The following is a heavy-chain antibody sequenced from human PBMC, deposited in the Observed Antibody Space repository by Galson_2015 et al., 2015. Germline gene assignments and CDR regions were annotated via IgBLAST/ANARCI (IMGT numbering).Heavy chain of an antibody. CDR2: IYPGDSDT. J-gene: IGHJ3*02. V-gene: IGHV5-51*01. CDR1: GYSFTTYW. D-gene: IGHD6-19*01. Sequence: QSGAEVKKPGESLTISCEGSGYSFTTYWIGWVRQMPGKGLEWMGIIYPGDSDTKYSPSFQGQVTISADKSISTAYLQWSNLRASDTAMYYCARRLGSGWLNDAFDIWGQGTMVTVSS. CDR3: ARRLGSGWLNDAFDI.